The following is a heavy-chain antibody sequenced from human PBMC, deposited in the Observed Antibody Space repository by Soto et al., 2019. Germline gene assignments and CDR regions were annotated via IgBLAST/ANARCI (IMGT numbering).Heavy chain of an antibody. CDR1: DESVTSPGNY. CDR3: TLNHCAGGGCYDRDY. J-gene: IGHJ1*01. Sequence: VQLQESGPGLVKPSQTLSLTCAVSDESVTSPGNYWNWIRQRPDTGLEWIGYISSGGSPFYNPSRQSRDSLSLDTSNNLFALTLNSVTAADTAVYYCTLNHCAGGGCYDRDYWGQGTRVTVSS. CDR2: ISSGGSP. D-gene: IGHD2-15*01. V-gene: IGHV4-31*11.